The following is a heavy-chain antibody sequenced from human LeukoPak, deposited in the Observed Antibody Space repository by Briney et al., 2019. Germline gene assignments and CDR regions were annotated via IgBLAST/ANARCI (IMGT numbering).Heavy chain of an antibody. D-gene: IGHD6-13*01. CDR1: GGTFSSYA. V-gene: IGHV1-69*13. CDR3: ARGGIAAAGTGDWFDP. Sequence: SVTVSCKASGGTFSSYAISWVRQAPGQGLEWMGGIIPIFGTANYAQKFQGRVTITAAESTSTAYMELSSLRSEDTAVYYCARGGIAAAGTGDWFDPWGQGTLVTVSS. J-gene: IGHJ5*02. CDR2: IIPIFGTA.